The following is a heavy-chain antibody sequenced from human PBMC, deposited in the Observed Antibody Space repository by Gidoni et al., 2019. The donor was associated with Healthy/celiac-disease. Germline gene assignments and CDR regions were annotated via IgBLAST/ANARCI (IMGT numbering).Heavy chain of an antibody. Sequence: EVQLLESGGGLVQPGGSLRLSCAASGFTFSSYAMSWVRQAPGKGLEWVSAISGSGGSTYYADSVKGRFTISRDNSKNTLYLQMNSLRAEDTAVYYCAKDLDDYGGIAGQHYYYYYGMDVWGQGTTVTVSS. CDR1: GFTFSSYA. J-gene: IGHJ6*02. CDR3: AKDLDDYGGIAGQHYYYYYGMDV. D-gene: IGHD4-17*01. CDR2: ISGSGGST. V-gene: IGHV3-23*01.